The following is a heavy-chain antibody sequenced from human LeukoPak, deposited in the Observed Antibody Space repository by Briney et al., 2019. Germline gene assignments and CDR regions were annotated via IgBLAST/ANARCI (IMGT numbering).Heavy chain of an antibody. CDR1: GYTFTSYY. J-gene: IGHJ5*02. V-gene: IGHV1-46*01. Sequence: ASVRVSCKASGYTFTSYYMHWVRQAPGQGLEWTRIINPSGGSTSYAQKFQGRVTMTRDMSTSTDYMELSSLRSEDTAVYYCARDNSVEDTAWWFDPWGQGTLVTVSS. CDR3: ARDNSVEDTAWWFDP. D-gene: IGHD4-23*01. CDR2: INPSGGST.